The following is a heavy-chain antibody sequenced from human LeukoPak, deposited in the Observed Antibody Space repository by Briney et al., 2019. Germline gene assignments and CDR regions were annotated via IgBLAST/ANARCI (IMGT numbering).Heavy chain of an antibody. CDR1: GFTFDDYA. CDR3: VKGQLGYMDV. J-gene: IGHJ6*03. V-gene: IGHV3-9*01. Sequence: GRSLRLSCAASGFTFDDYAMHWVRQAPGKGLEWVSGISWNSGSIGYADSVKGRFTISRDNAKNSLYLQMNSLRAEDTALYYCVKGQLGYMDVSGKGTTVTVCS. D-gene: IGHD6-6*01. CDR2: ISWNSGSI.